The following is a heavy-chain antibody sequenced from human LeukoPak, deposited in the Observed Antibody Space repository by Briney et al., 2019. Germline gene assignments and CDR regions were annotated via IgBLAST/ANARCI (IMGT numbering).Heavy chain of an antibody. Sequence: ASVKVSCKASGGTFSSYAISWVRQAPGQGLEWMGRINPILGIANYAQKFQGRVTITADKSTSTAYMELSSLRSEDTAVYYCAALGGGSYDYWGQGTLVTVSS. CDR3: AALGGGSYDY. D-gene: IGHD1-26*01. CDR2: INPILGIA. CDR1: GGTFSSYA. V-gene: IGHV1-69*04. J-gene: IGHJ4*02.